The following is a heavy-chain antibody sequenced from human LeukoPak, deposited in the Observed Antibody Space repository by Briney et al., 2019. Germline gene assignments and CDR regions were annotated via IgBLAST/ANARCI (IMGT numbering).Heavy chain of an antibody. CDR2: IYPGDSDT. V-gene: IGHV5-51*01. Sequence: GASLQISCQASGYNFTTYWIGWVRQLPGKGLEWVGIIYPGDSDTRYSPSFQGQVTISADRSISTAYLQWSSLKASDTAMYYCARRLAAAGNGLIDYWGQGTLVTVSS. CDR1: GYNFTTYW. CDR3: ARRLAAAGNGLIDY. D-gene: IGHD6-13*01. J-gene: IGHJ4*02.